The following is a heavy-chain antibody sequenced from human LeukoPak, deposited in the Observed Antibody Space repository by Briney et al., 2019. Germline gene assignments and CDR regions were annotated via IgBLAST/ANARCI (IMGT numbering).Heavy chain of an antibody. D-gene: IGHD6-13*01. V-gene: IGHV2-5*02. Sequence: SGSTLVNPTQTLTLTCTFSGFPLSTSGVGVGWIRQPPGKALEWLALIYWDDDKRYSPSLKSRLTITKDTSKNQVVLTMTNMDPVDTATYYCAHRLIAAAIFDYWGQGTLVTVSS. CDR2: IYWDDDK. CDR3: AHRLIAAAIFDY. J-gene: IGHJ4*02. CDR1: GFPLSTSGVG.